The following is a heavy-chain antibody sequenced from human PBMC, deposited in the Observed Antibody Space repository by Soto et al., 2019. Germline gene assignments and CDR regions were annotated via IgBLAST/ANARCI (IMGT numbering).Heavy chain of an antibody. Sequence: SETLSLTCTVSGGSISSFDWNWIRQSPGKGLEWIGYISYSGSTNYNPSLKSRVTISVDTSKNQFSLKLSSVTAADTAVYYCARQDTSGYAFDYWGQGT. CDR1: GGSISSFD. J-gene: IGHJ4*02. D-gene: IGHD3-22*01. V-gene: IGHV4-59*08. CDR3: ARQDTSGYAFDY. CDR2: ISYSGST.